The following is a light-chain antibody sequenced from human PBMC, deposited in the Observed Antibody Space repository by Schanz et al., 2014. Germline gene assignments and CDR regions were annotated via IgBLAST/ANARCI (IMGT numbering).Light chain of an antibody. Sequence: EIVMTQSPATLSVSPGERATLSCRASQSVSSNLAWYQQKPGQAPRLLIYGASTRATGIPDRFTGSGSGTDFTLTISRLEPEDFAVYYCHQYGTSWWTFGQGTKVEVK. CDR2: GAS. CDR1: QSVSSN. CDR3: HQYGTSWWT. V-gene: IGKV3-15*01. J-gene: IGKJ1*01.